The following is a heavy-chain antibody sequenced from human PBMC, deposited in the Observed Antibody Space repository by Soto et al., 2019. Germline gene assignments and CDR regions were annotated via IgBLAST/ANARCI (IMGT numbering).Heavy chain of an antibody. CDR2: IYPGDSDT. CDR3: ARLKKGSGSYYYYYGMDV. V-gene: IGHV5-51*01. J-gene: IGHJ6*02. Sequence: PGESLKISCKGSGYSFTSYWIDWVRQMPGKGLEWMGIIYPGDSDTRYSPSFQGQVTISADKSISTAYLQWSSLKASDTAMYYCARLKKGSGSYYYYYGMDVWGQGTTVTVSS. CDR1: GYSFTSYW. D-gene: IGHD3-10*01.